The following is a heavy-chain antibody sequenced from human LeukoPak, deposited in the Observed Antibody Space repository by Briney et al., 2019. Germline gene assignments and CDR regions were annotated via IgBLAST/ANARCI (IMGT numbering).Heavy chain of an antibody. CDR2: LLYSGNT. J-gene: IGHJ6*02. CDR1: GGSISSDVHY. V-gene: IGHV4-39*01. D-gene: IGHD1-26*01. CDR3: TRRGSGNGGTYAGMDV. Sequence: SETLSLTCTVAGGSISSDVHYWDWIRQAPGKGLEWIGSLLYSGNTWYNPSLESRVTISVDTSENQFSLRLTSVDAADTALYFCTRRGSGNGGTYAGMDVWGPGTSVTVSS.